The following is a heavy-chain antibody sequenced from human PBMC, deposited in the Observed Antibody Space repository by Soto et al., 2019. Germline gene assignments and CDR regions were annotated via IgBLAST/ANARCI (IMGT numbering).Heavy chain of an antibody. V-gene: IGHV3-33*01. J-gene: IGHJ4*02. D-gene: IGHD2-21*01. Sequence: QVQLVESGGGVVQPGGYLRLSCAASGFTFSNYGMHWVRQAPGKGLEWVAVIWYDGNNKYYADYVKGRFTISRDNSNNTLYVQMTSLRAEDTAVYYCARGLHSLFDYWGQGTLVTVSS. CDR2: IWYDGNNK. CDR1: GFTFSNYG. CDR3: ARGLHSLFDY.